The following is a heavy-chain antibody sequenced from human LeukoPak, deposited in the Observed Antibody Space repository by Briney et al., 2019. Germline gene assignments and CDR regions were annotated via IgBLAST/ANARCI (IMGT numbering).Heavy chain of an antibody. CDR2: IYHSGST. J-gene: IGHJ4*02. V-gene: IGHV4-59*08. CDR3: ARHLITVTTGAFDY. D-gene: IGHD4-17*01. Sequence: SETLSLTCTVSGGSISSFYWSWIRQPPGKGLEWIGYIYHSGSTNYNPSLKSRVTISVDTSKNQFSLKLSSVTAADTAVYFCARHLITVTTGAFDYWGQGTLVTVSS. CDR1: GGSISSFY.